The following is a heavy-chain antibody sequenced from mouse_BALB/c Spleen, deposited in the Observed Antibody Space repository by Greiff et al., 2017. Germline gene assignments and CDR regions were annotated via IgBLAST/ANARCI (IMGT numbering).Heavy chain of an antibody. CDR1: GYTFTSYY. CDR2: INPSNGGT. D-gene: IGHD1-1*02. J-gene: IGHJ4*01. Sequence: QVQLQQSGAELVKPGASVKLSCKASGYTFTSYYMYWVKQRPGQGLEWIGEINPSNGGTNFNEKFKSKATLTVDKSSSTAYMQLSSLTSEDSAVYYGTRRYGAYAMDYWGQGTSVTVSS. CDR3: TRRYGAYAMDY. V-gene: IGHV1S81*02.